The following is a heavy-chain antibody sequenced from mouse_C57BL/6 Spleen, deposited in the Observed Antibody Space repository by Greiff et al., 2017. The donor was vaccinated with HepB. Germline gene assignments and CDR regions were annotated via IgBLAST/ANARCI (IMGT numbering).Heavy chain of an antibody. D-gene: IGHD2-1*01. V-gene: IGHV5-4*01. J-gene: IGHJ4*01. Sequence: EVQGVESGGGLVKPGGSLKLSCAASGFTFSSYAMSWVRQTPEKRLEWVATISDGGSYTYYPDNVKGRFTIYRDNAKNNLYLQMSHLKSEGRAMYYCGRDEGIYEGNTGAMEYWGQGTSVTVSS. CDR2: ISDGGSYT. CDR1: GFTFSSYA. CDR3: GRDEGIYEGNTGAMEY.